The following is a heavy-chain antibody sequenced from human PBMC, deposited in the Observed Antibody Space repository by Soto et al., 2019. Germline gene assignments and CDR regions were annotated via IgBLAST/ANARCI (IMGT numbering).Heavy chain of an antibody. CDR3: ARDLESYDSSGYYSKASAY. CDR1: GYTFSNYG. J-gene: IGHJ4*02. D-gene: IGHD3-22*01. CDR2: MSGYPGRK. Sequence: ASVKVSCKASGYTFSNYGISWVRQAPRQGLEWMGRMSGYPGRKNYAQKFQVRVTLTTDASTASMELRSLRSDDTAVYYCARDLESYDSSGYYSKASAYWGQGTVVTVSS. V-gene: IGHV1-18*01.